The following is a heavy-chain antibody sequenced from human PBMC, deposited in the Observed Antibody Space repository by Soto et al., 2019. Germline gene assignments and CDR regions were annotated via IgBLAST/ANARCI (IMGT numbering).Heavy chain of an antibody. CDR3: ARGPSSDLSNGYAHFDY. D-gene: IGHD3-3*01. V-gene: IGHV1-69*01. CDR1: GGTFNIYT. CDR2: IIPVFGTP. J-gene: IGHJ4*02. Sequence: QVPLVQSGAEMKKPGSSLKVSCKASGGTFNIYTISWVRQAPGHGLEWMGGIIPVFGTPSYAQNFRDRLTISADESTSTAYMEVSGLRSEDTAMYYCARGPSSDLSNGYAHFDYWGQETLVIVSS.